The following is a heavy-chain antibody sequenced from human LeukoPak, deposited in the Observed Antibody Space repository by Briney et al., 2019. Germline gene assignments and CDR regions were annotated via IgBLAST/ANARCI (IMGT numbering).Heavy chain of an antibody. CDR3: AKDSSGDCYYEY. CDR1: GFTFSSYG. J-gene: IGHJ4*02. Sequence: GRSLRLSCAASGFTFSSYGMHWVRQARGKGLEWVAVIINDGSNKYYADSVKGRFTITRDNPKNTLYLQMNSLRPEDTAMYYCAKDSSGDCYYEYWGQGTLVSVSS. V-gene: IGHV3-30*18. D-gene: IGHD2-21*02. CDR2: IINDGSNK.